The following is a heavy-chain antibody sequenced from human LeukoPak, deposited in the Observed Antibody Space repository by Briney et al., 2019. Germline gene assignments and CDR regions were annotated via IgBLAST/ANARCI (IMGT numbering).Heavy chain of an antibody. J-gene: IGHJ4*02. D-gene: IGHD5-24*01. Sequence: GGSLRLSCAASGFAFSNFAMHWVRQAPGRGLEWVAVVSYEGTIKYYSDSAKGRFTISRDNYNSLISLQMANLTTEETAVYYCASEKLDSWGQETLVIVSP. V-gene: IGHV3-30*14. CDR3: ASEKLDS. CDR2: VSYEGTIK. CDR1: GFAFSNFA.